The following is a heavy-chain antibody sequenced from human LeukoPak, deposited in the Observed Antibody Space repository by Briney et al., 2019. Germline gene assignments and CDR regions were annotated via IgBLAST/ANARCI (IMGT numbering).Heavy chain of an antibody. Sequence: GGSLRLSCAASGFTFDDYAMHWVRQAPGKGLEWVSGISWNSGSIGYADSVKDRFTISRDNAKNSLYLQMTSLRAEDTAVYYCARHQPDDYSGYHWGQGTLVTVSS. CDR1: GFTFDDYA. CDR3: ARHQPDDYSGYH. D-gene: IGHD3-22*01. CDR2: ISWNSGSI. J-gene: IGHJ5*02. V-gene: IGHV3-9*01.